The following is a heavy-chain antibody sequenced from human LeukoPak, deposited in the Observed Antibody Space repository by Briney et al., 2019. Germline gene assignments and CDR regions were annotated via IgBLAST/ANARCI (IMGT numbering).Heavy chain of an antibody. CDR1: GGSISGYY. V-gene: IGHV4-34*01. CDR2: INHSGST. J-gene: IGHJ5*02. CDR3: ARGGYYYGSGSYYKLRWFDP. Sequence: SENLSLTCAVYGGSISGYYWSWIRQPPGEGLEWIGEINHSGSTNYNPSLKSRVTISVDTSKNQFSLKLSSVTAADTAVYYCARGGYYYGSGSYYKLRWFDPWGQGTLVTVSS. D-gene: IGHD3-10*01.